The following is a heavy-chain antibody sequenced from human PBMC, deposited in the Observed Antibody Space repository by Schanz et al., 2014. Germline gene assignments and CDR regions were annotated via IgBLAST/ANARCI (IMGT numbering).Heavy chain of an antibody. V-gene: IGHV7-4-1*02. CDR3: TTETIAMAGTFSI. CDR2: INTNTGNP. Sequence: QVQLVQSGSELREPGASVKVSCKASGYTFNNFALKWLRQTPGQGLEWVGWINTNTGNPTYAQGFTGRFVFSLDTSVSTAYLQISSLKAEDTAAYYCTTETIAMAGTFSIWGQGTLVTVSS. J-gene: IGHJ4*02. CDR1: GYTFNNFA. D-gene: IGHD6-19*01.